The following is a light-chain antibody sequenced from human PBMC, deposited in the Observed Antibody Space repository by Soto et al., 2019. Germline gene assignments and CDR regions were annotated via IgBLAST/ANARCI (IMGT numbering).Light chain of an antibody. J-gene: IGKJ4*01. V-gene: IGKV1-39*01. Sequence: DIQMTQSPSSLSASVGDRVTITCRASQSISSYLNWYQQKPGKAPKXLIYAASSLQSGVPSRFSGSGSGTDLTLTISSLQPEDFETYYCQQSYSTPLTFGGGTKVDIK. CDR2: AAS. CDR3: QQSYSTPLT. CDR1: QSISSY.